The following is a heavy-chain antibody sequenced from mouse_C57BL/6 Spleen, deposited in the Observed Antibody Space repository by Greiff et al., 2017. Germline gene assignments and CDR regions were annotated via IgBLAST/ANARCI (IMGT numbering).Heavy chain of an antibody. Sequence: VQLQESGPGLVAPSQSLSITCTVSGFSLTSYGVHWVRQPPGKGLEWLVVIWSDGSTTSNSALKSRLSISKDNSKSQVFLKSNRLQTDDTAMYSCARHRGYYAMDYWGQGTSVTVSS. D-gene: IGHD3-3*01. CDR1: GFSLTSYG. J-gene: IGHJ4*01. V-gene: IGHV2-6-1*01. CDR3: ARHRGYYAMDY. CDR2: IWSDGST.